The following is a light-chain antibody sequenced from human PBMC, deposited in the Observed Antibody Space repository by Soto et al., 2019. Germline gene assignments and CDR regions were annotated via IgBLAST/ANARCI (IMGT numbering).Light chain of an antibody. J-gene: IGKJ4*01. Sequence: EIQMTQSPSSLSASVGDRVTITCRASQGISKYLAWYQQNPGKAPQLLIYAASTLQSGVPSRISGSGSGTDFTLTISCLQSEDFATYYCQQYYSYPLTFGGGTKVDI. V-gene: IGKV1-27*01. CDR1: QGISKY. CDR2: AAS. CDR3: QQYYSYPLT.